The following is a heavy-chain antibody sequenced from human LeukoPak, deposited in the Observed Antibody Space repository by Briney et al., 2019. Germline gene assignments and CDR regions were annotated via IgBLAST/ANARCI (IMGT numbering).Heavy chain of an antibody. D-gene: IGHD6-13*01. CDR3: ASSSWYSGGAFDI. CDR2: ISYDGSSK. CDR1: GFTFSSYA. V-gene: IGHV3-30*04. J-gene: IGHJ3*02. Sequence: GGSLRLSCAASGFTFSSYAMHWVRQAPGKGLEWVAVISYDGSSKYYADSVKGRFTISRDNSKNTLYLQMNSLRAEDTAVYYCASSSWYSGGAFDIWGQGTMVTVSS.